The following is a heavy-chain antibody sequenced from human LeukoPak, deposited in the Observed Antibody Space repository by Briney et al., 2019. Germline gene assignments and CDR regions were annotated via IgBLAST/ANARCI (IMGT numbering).Heavy chain of an antibody. CDR3: AIYSDTYYFDH. CDR2: IYRGDSDT. D-gene: IGHD1-26*01. J-gene: IGHJ4*02. CDR1: GYSFTSAW. Sequence: ESLKISCKGSGYSFTSAWIGWVRQMPGKGLEWRGIIYRGDSDTRYSPSFQGQATITADKSISTAYLQWSSLTASDTAMYYCAIYSDTYYFDHWGQGTLVTVSS. V-gene: IGHV5-51*01.